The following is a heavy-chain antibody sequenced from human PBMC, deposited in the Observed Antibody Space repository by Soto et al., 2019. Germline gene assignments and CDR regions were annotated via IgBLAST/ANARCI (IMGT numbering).Heavy chain of an antibody. CDR2: IWYDGSNK. CDR1: GFTFSSYG. D-gene: IGHD1-26*01. J-gene: IGHJ4*02. CDR3: AAGLVGATPPY. V-gene: IGHV3-33*01. Sequence: QVQLVESGGGVVQPGRSLRLSCAASGFTFSSYGMHWVRQAPGKGLEWVAVIWYDGSNKYYADSVKGRFTISRDNSKNTPYLQMNSLRAEDKAVYYCAAGLVGATPPYWGQGTLVTVSS.